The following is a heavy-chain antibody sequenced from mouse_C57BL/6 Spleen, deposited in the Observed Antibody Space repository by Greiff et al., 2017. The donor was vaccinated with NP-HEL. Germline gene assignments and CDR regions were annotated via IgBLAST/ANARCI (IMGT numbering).Heavy chain of an antibody. V-gene: IGHV6-3*01. CDR2: IRLKSDNYAT. CDR1: GFTFSNYW. Sequence: EVMLVESGGGLVQPGGSMKLSCVASGFTFSNYWMNWVRQSPEKGLEWVAQIRLKSDNYATHYAESVKGRFTISKEDSKSRVYLQMNNLRAEYTGIYYCTPWESFAYWGQGSLVTVSA. D-gene: IGHD4-1*01. J-gene: IGHJ3*01. CDR3: TPWESFAY.